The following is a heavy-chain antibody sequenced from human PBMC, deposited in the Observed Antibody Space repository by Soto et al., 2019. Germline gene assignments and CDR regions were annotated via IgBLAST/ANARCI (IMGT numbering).Heavy chain of an antibody. V-gene: IGHV1-18*01. CDR2: ISAYNGST. Sequence: GASVKVSCKASGYTFTSYGISWVRQAPGQGLEWMGWISAYNGSTNYAQKLQGRVTMTTDTSTSTAYMELRSLRSDDTAVYYCARVWTKSPGIAVAGTPPDDAFDIWGQGTMVTVSS. CDR1: GYTFTSYG. CDR3: ARVWTKSPGIAVAGTPPDDAFDI. J-gene: IGHJ3*02. D-gene: IGHD6-19*01.